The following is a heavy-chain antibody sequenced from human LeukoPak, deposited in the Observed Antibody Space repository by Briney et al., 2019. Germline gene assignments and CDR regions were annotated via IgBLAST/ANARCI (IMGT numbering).Heavy chain of an antibody. CDR3: ARDSAGNDY. V-gene: IGHV3-7*01. D-gene: IGHD6-13*01. CDR1: GFTFSTYW. Sequence: PGGSLRLSCEASGFTFSTYWMSWVRQAPGKGLEWVANIKQDGREKYYVDSVKGRFTISRDNAKNSLYLRMNSLRAEDTAMYYCARDSAGNDYWGQGTLVTVSS. CDR2: IKQDGREK. J-gene: IGHJ4*02.